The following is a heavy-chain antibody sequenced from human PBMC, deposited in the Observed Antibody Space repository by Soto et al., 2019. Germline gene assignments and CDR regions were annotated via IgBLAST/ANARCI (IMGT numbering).Heavy chain of an antibody. D-gene: IGHD3-3*01. CDR3: ARAGYYDFWSGQSSKGAFDY. J-gene: IGHJ4*02. Sequence: SETLSLTCTVSGGSISSSSYYWGWIRQPPGKGLEWIGSIYYSGSTYYNPSLKSRVTISVDTSKNQFSLKLSSVTAADTAVYYCARAGYYDFWSGQSSKGAFDYWGQGTLVTVSS. V-gene: IGHV4-39*01. CDR2: IYYSGST. CDR1: GGSISSSSYY.